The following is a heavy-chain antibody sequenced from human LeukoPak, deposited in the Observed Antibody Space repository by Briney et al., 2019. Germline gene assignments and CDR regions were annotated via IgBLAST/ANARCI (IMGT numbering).Heavy chain of an antibody. CDR2: IYSSGST. CDR1: GGSISSYY. D-gene: IGHD6-6*01. J-gene: IGHJ4*02. Sequence: PSETLSLTCTVSGGSISSYYWSWIRQPAGKGLAWIGRIYSSGSTKYNPSLNSRVTMSVDTSKNQFSLKLTSVTAADTAVYYCARGGGEYSSSDYWGQGTLVTVSS. CDR3: ARGGGEYSSSDY. V-gene: IGHV4-4*07.